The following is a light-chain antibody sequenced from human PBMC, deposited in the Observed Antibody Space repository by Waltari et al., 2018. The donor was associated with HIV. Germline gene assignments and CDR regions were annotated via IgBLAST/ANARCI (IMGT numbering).Light chain of an antibody. V-gene: IGLV2-8*01. Sequence: QSALTQPPSASGSPGQSVPISCTGTSSDLGAYNYVSWYQQHPDKPPKLMIYDGSKRPSGVPDRFSGSKSGNTASLTVSGLQTEDEADYYCSSYAGSNNPYVFGTGTKVTVL. CDR1: SSDLGAYNY. CDR3: SSYAGSNNPYV. CDR2: DGS. J-gene: IGLJ1*01.